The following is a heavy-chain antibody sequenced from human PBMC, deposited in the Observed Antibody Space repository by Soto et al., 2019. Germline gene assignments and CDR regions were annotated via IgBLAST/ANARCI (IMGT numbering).Heavy chain of an antibody. V-gene: IGHV1-18*01. D-gene: IGHD6-6*01. J-gene: IGHJ4*02. Sequence: ASVKVSCKASGYTFTSYGISWVRQAPGQGLEWMGWISAYNGNTNYAQKLQGRVTMTTDTSTSTAYMELRSLRSDDTAVYYCARDRRFGYSSSSDPTGNDYWGQGTLVTVSS. CDR1: GYTFTSYG. CDR2: ISAYNGNT. CDR3: ARDRRFGYSSSSDPTGNDY.